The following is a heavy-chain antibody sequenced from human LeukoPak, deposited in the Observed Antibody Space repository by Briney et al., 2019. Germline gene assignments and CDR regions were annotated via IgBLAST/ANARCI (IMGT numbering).Heavy chain of an antibody. CDR1: GFTFSRYW. Sequence: PGGSLRLSCAASGFTFSRYWMSWVRQAPGKGLEWVANIKQDGSEKYYVDSVKGRFTISRDNAKNSLYLQMNSLRAEDTAVYYCARGEAKYYDFWSGYYDYYYMDVWGKGTTVTVSS. D-gene: IGHD3-3*01. CDR3: ARGEAKYYDFWSGYYDYYYMDV. CDR2: IKQDGSEK. V-gene: IGHV3-7*01. J-gene: IGHJ6*03.